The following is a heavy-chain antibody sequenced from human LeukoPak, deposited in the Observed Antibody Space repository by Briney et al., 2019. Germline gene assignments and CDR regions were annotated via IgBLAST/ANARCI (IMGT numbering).Heavy chain of an antibody. CDR3: AREGGPYRPLDY. J-gene: IGHJ4*02. V-gene: IGHV4-4*02. CDR2: VNLQGST. Sequence: PSGTLSLTCGVSGGSITNTNYWTWVRQPPGKGLEWIGEVNLQGSTNYNPSLMGRVAISVDTSENHISLQLTSVTAADAAVYYCAREGGPYRPLDYSGQGTLVTVSS. CDR1: GGSITNTNY.